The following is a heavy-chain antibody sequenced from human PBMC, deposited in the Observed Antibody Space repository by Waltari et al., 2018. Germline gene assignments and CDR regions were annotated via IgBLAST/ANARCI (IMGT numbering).Heavy chain of an antibody. CDR2: IVNSGSTV. CDR1: GFTFSNYE. CDR3: ARPSTEYYYYYYYMDV. V-gene: IGHV3-48*03. Sequence: EVQVVESGGGLVQPGGSLRLSCAASGFTFSNYEMNWVRQAPGKVLWWLSDIVNSGSTVYYGDYVKGRFTISRDNAKNSLYLEMNSLRADDTAVYYCARPSTEYYYYYYYMDVWGKGTTVTVS. J-gene: IGHJ6*03.